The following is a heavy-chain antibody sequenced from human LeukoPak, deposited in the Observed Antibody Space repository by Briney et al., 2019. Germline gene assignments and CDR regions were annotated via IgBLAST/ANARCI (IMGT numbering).Heavy chain of an antibody. Sequence: GASVKVSCKASGYTITNNYMHWVRQAPGQGLEWMGVISPSGTGTSYAQKFQGRVTMSRDTSTSTLYMELSSLRSEDTAFYYCATDHSRANTAWWFDPWGQGTLVTVSS. CDR2: ISPSGTGT. CDR1: GYTITNNY. V-gene: IGHV1-46*01. D-gene: IGHD2-21*02. CDR3: ATDHSRANTAWWFDP. J-gene: IGHJ5*02.